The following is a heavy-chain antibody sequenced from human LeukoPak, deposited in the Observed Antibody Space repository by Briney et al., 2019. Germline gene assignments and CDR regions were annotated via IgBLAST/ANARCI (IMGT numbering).Heavy chain of an antibody. CDR3: AREDPQTTVPEGMDV. J-gene: IGHJ6*02. V-gene: IGHV4-59*01. D-gene: IGHD4-17*01. CDR1: GGSISTYY. Sequence: PSETLSLTCSVSGGSISTYYWSWIRQLPGKRLEWIGYIYYTGTTNYNPSLRSRVTISVDTSRNQFSLRLSSVTAADTAVYYCAREDPQTTVPEGMDVWGHGTTVIVSS. CDR2: IYYTGTT.